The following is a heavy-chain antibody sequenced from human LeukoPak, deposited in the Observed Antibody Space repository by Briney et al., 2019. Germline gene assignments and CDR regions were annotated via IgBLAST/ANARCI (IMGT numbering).Heavy chain of an antibody. J-gene: IGHJ3*02. CDR2: ISYDGSNK. V-gene: IGHV3-30*04. D-gene: IGHD2-15*01. CDR1: GFTFSSYA. Sequence: GGSLRLSCAASGFTFSSYAMHWGRQAPGKGLEWVAVISYDGSNKYYADSVKGRFTISRDNSKNTLYLQMNSLRAEDTAVYYCAREYKEPQDIVVVVAAEPAFDIWGQGTMVTVSS. CDR3: AREYKEPQDIVVVVAAEPAFDI.